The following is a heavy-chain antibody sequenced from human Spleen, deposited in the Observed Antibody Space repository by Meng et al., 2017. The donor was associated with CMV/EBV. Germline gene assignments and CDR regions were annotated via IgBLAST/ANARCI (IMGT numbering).Heavy chain of an antibody. Sequence: ASVKVSCKASGYTFTGYYMHWVRQAPGQGLEWMGWIIPKSGDTNYAQKFQGRVTMARDTSISTAYMELNRLRSDDTAVYYCAVHDIDTGIVDGFYGLDVWGQGTTVTVSS. V-gene: IGHV1-2*02. J-gene: IGHJ6*02. D-gene: IGHD2-8*02. CDR3: AVHDIDTGIVDGFYGLDV. CDR2: IIPKSGDT. CDR1: GYTFTGYY.